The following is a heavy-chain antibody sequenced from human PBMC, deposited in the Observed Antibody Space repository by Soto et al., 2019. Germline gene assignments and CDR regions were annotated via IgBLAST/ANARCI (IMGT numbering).Heavy chain of an antibody. Sequence: GASVKVSCKASGYTFTSYGISWVRQAPGQGLEWMGWISAYNGNTNYAQKLQGRVTMTTDTSTSTAYMELRSLRSDDTAVYYCARYCSSTSCYTPLYYYYGMDVWGQGTTVTVSS. CDR1: GYTFTSYG. J-gene: IGHJ6*02. CDR3: ARYCSSTSCYTPLYYYYGMDV. V-gene: IGHV1-18*01. D-gene: IGHD2-2*02. CDR2: ISAYNGNT.